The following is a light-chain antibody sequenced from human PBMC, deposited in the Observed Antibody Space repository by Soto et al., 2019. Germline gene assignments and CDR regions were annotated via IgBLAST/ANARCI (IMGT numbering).Light chain of an antibody. V-gene: IGKV3-20*01. J-gene: IGKJ1*01. CDR1: QSVSSSY. CDR3: QQYGSSPRT. Sequence: IVLTQSPGTLSLSPGERATLSCRTSQSVSSSYLAWYQQKPGQAPRLLIYGASSRATGIPDRFSGSGCGTDFTLTISRLEPEDLAVYYCQQYGSSPRTFGQGTKVEIK. CDR2: GAS.